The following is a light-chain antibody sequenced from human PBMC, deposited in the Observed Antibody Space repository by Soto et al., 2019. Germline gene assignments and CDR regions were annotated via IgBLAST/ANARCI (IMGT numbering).Light chain of an antibody. V-gene: IGLV2-11*01. Sequence: QSALTQPRSVSGSPGQSVTISCTGTSSDVGGYNYVSWYQHHPGKAPKLMIYDVSKRPSGVPDRFSGSKSGNTASLTISGLQAEDEADYYCCSYAGSSTSLDVFGTGTKVTVL. J-gene: IGLJ1*01. CDR1: SSDVGGYNY. CDR3: CSYAGSSTSLDV. CDR2: DVS.